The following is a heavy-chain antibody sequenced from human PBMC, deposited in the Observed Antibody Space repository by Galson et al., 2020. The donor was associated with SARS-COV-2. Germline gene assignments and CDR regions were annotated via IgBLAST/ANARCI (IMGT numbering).Heavy chain of an antibody. Sequence: ASVKVSCKVSGYTVTESSIHWVRQAPGKGLEWMGGFDPEEGEIMYAQKFQGRVTMTEDSSTDTAYMELSSLRTEDTAVYYCARVVTISGVIIREGWFDPWGQGTLVTVSS. D-gene: IGHD3-3*01. CDR1: GYTVTESS. CDR2: FDPEEGEI. J-gene: IGHJ5*02. V-gene: IGHV1-24*01. CDR3: ARVVTISGVIIREGWFDP.